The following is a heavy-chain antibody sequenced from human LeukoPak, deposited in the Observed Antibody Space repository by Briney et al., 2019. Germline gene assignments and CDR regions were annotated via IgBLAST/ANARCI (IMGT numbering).Heavy chain of an antibody. CDR2: INTDGSTT. CDR1: GVTFSSDL. D-gene: IGHD4/OR15-4a*01. V-gene: IGHV3-74*01. Sequence: GGSLRLSCAASGVTFSSDLMRWVRQAPGKGLVWVSRINTDGSTTNYADSVKGRFTISRDNAKNTLYLQMNSLRVEDTAVYYCARDLDYKLDYWGQGTLVTVSS. J-gene: IGHJ4*02. CDR3: ARDLDYKLDY.